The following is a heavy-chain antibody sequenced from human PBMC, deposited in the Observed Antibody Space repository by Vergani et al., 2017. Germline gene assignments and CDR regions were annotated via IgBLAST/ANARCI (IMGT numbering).Heavy chain of an antibody. V-gene: IGHV4-59*08. CDR3: ARGERTGSYYYFDY. J-gene: IGHJ4*02. Sequence: QVRLQESGPGLVKPSETLSLTCSVSGGSMSGYYWSWIRQPPGKELEWIGYIYYSGSTYYNPSLKSRVTISVDTSKNQFSLKLSSVTAADTAVYYCARGERTGSYYYFDYWGQGTLVTVSS. CDR2: IYYSGST. CDR1: GGSMSGYY. D-gene: IGHD3-10*01.